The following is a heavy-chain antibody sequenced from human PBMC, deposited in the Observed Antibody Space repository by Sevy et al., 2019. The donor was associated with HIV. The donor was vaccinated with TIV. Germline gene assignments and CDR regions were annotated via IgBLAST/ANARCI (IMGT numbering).Heavy chain of an antibody. D-gene: IGHD5-18*01. Sequence: ASVKVSCKASGGTFRQFPISWVRQAPGQGLEWMGGIIPIFATVNYAEKFQGRVTITADESTITGYMELSSLRSEDTAIYFCARRDKAPDRPQFPTIYHYDLDVWGQGTKVTASS. CDR2: IIPIFATV. CDR3: ARRDKAPDRPQFPTIYHYDLDV. V-gene: IGHV1-69*13. J-gene: IGHJ6*02. CDR1: GGTFRQFP.